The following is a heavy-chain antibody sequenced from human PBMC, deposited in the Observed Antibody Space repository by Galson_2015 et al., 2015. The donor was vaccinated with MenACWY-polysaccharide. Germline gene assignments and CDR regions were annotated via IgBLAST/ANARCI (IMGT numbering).Heavy chain of an antibody. D-gene: IGHD2-21*02. CDR1: GFTFNNYW. J-gene: IGHJ4*02. CDR2: IRQDGSEM. V-gene: IGHV3-7*01. CDR3: AKGRGSYCDTDCSSRVLDY. Sequence: SLRLSCAASGFTFNNYWMRWVRQAPGQEPEWVANIRQDGSEMYYVDSVKGRFTISRDNAKDSLFLQMNSLRAEDTAVYYCAKGRGSYCDTDCSSRVLDYWGQGTLVTVSS.